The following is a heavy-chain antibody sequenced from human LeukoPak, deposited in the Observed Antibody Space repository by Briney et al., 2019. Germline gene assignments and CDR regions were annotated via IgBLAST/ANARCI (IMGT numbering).Heavy chain of an antibody. CDR1: GFTFSSYW. J-gene: IGHJ6*03. Sequence: GGSLRLSCAASGFTFSSYWMSWVRQAPGKGLEWVSVIYSGGSTYYADSVKGRFTISRDNSKNTLYLQMNSLRAEDTAVYYCARAPYDFWSGYPYYYYYMDVWGKGTTVTISS. D-gene: IGHD3-3*01. CDR3: ARAPYDFWSGYPYYYYYMDV. V-gene: IGHV3-53*01. CDR2: IYSGGST.